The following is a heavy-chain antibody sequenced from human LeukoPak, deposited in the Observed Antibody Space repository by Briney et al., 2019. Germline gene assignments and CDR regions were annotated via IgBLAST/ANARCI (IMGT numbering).Heavy chain of an antibody. J-gene: IGHJ4*02. CDR3: AKGRGWIQLWLQWYFDY. V-gene: IGHV4-34*01. Sequence: SETLSLTCAVHGGSFSGYYWSWIRQPPGKGLEWLGEIYHSGSTNYNPSLKSRVTISVDTSKNQFSLKLSSVTAADTAVYYCAKGRGWIQLWLQWYFDYWGQGTMVTVSS. CDR1: GGSFSGYY. D-gene: IGHD5-18*01. CDR2: IYHSGST.